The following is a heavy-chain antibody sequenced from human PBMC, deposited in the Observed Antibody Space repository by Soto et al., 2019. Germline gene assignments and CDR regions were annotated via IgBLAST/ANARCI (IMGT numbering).Heavy chain of an antibody. J-gene: IGHJ4*02. CDR1: GGTFSSYA. D-gene: IGHD6-19*01. CDR2: IIPIFGTA. Sequence: QVQLVQSGAEVKKPGSSVKVSCKASGGTFSSYAISWVRQAPGQGLEWMGGIIPIFGTANYAQKFQGRVTITADECTSTAYMELSSLRSEDTAVYYCARDRRGAVAGTYLFDYWGQGTLVTVSS. CDR3: ARDRRGAVAGTYLFDY. V-gene: IGHV1-69*12.